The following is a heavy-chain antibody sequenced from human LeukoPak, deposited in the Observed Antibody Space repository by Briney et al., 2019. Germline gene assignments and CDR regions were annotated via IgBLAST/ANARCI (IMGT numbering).Heavy chain of an antibody. J-gene: IGHJ5*02. CDR2: INHSGST. D-gene: IGHD1-14*01. CDR1: GGSFSGYY. CDR3: ARALAYTNWFDP. Sequence: SETLSLTCAVYGGSFSGYYWSWIRQPPGKGLEWIGEINHSGSTNHNPSLKSRVTISVDTSKNQFSLKLSSVTAADTAVYYCARALAYTNWFDPWGQGTLVTVSS. V-gene: IGHV4-34*01.